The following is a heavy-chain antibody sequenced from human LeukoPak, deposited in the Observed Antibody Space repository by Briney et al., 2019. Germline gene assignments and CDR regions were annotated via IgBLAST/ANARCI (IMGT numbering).Heavy chain of an antibody. CDR1: GFTFSSYW. CDR3: ARREWLLMDIDFDAFDI. Sequence: GGSLRLSCAASGFTFSSYWMHWVRQAPGKGLVWVSRINSDGSSTSYADSVKGRFTISRDNAKNTLYLQMNSLRAEDTAVYYCARREWLLMDIDFDAFDIWGQGTMVTVSS. CDR2: INSDGSST. D-gene: IGHD3-3*01. J-gene: IGHJ3*02. V-gene: IGHV3-74*01.